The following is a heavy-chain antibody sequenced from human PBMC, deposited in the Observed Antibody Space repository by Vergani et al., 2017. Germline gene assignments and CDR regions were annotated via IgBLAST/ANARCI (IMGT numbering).Heavy chain of an antibody. D-gene: IGHD3-16*01. CDR2: INPKNGLT. CDR3: TSFPTETSEYYDSTGYYHRFFEK. V-gene: IGHV1-2*02. CDR1: GYTFTGYY. J-gene: IGHJ4*02. Sequence: QVQLVQSGAEVKRPGASVKVSCKASGYTFTGYYLHWVRLAPGQGLEWMGWINPKNGLTKYAQRFQGRVSLTRDTSITTAFMELSSLRSDDTAMYYCTSFPTETSEYYDSTGYYHRFFEKWGQGTHVTVSS.